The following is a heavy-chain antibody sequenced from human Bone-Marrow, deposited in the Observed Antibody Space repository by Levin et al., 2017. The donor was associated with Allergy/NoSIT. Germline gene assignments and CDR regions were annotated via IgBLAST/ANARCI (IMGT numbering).Heavy chain of an antibody. CDR2: ISGSGGSP. CDR3: AKAWGYGGNQGIYYFDF. D-gene: IGHD4-23*01. V-gene: IGHV3-23*01. J-gene: IGHJ4*02. Sequence: PGESLKISCAASGFTFSRCAMTWVRQAPGKGLEWVSSISGSGGSPYYGDSVKGRFTISRDNSKNTVYLQMNSLRAEDTAVYYCAKAWGYGGNQGIYYFDFWGQGTLVTVSS. CDR1: GFTFSRCA.